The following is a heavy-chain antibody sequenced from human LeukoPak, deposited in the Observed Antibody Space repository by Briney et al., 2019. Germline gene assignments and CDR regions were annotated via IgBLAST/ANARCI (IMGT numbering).Heavy chain of an antibody. V-gene: IGHV4-39*01. Sequence: ASETLSPTCTVSGGSITSTIYYWGRIRQPPGKGLEWIGNIYYSGSTYYNPSLKSRVTISVGTSKNQFSLKLSSVTAADTAVYYCARHAVDSTAYYFDYFDNCGQETLVTVSS. CDR3: ARHAVDSTAYYFDYFDN. CDR1: GGSITSTIYY. J-gene: IGHJ4*02. CDR2: IYYSGST. D-gene: IGHD3-22*01.